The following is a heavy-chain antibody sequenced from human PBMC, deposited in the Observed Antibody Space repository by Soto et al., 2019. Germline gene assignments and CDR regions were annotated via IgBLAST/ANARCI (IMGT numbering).Heavy chain of an antibody. CDR2: IWYDGSNK. D-gene: IGHD6-19*01. V-gene: IGHV3-33*01. CDR1: GFTFSSYG. Sequence: PVGSLILSCAASGFTFSSYGMHWVRQATGKGLEWVAVIWYDGSNKYYADSVKGRFTISRDNSKNTLYLQMNSLRAEDTAVYYCARDLKPAVYYFDYWGQGTLVTVSS. J-gene: IGHJ4*02. CDR3: ARDLKPAVYYFDY.